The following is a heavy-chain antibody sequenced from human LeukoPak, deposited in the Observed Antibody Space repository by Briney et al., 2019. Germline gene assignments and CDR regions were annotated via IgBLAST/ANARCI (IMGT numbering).Heavy chain of an antibody. D-gene: IGHD3-10*01. CDR3: AREVRGSGSDYFDY. CDR2: IYHSGST. Sequence: SETLSLTCAVYGGSFSGYYWSWIRQPPGKGLEWIGYIYHSGSTYYNPSLKSRVTISVDRSKNQFSLKLSSVTAADTAVYYCAREVRGSGSDYFDYWGQGTLVTVSS. V-gene: IGHV4-34*01. J-gene: IGHJ4*02. CDR1: GGSFSGYY.